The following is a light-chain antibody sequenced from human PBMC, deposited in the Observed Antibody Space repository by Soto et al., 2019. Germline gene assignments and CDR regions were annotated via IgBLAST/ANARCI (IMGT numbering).Light chain of an antibody. CDR2: GAS. V-gene: IGKV3-20*01. Sequence: EIVLTQSPGILSLSPGERASLSCGASQSISSSFLAWYQQKPGQAPRLLIYGASSRATGIPDRFSGTGSETDFTLTISRLEPEDFAVYYCQQYYNSPITFGQGTRLEIK. J-gene: IGKJ5*01. CDR3: QQYYNSPIT. CDR1: QSISSSF.